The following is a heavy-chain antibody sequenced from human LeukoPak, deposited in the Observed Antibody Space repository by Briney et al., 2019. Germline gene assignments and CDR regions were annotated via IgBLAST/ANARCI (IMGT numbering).Heavy chain of an antibody. J-gene: IGHJ4*02. Sequence: GRSLRLSCAASGFTFSSYGMHWVRQAPGKGLEWVAVISYDGSNKYYADSVKGRFTISRDNSKNTLYLQMNSLRAEGTAVYYCAKSVVPVAFVGYWGQGTLVTVSS. CDR3: AKSVVPVAFVGY. V-gene: IGHV3-30*18. CDR2: ISYDGSNK. CDR1: GFTFSSYG. D-gene: IGHD2-15*01.